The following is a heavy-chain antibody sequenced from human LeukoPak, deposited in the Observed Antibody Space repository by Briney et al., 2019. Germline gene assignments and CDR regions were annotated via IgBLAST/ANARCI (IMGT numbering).Heavy chain of an antibody. Sequence: GGSLRLSCAAPGFSVRNTYVSWGRQAPGKGLEWGSVIYSGGSTYYGESVKGRFTISRDNSKNTLYLQMNSLRAEDTAVYYCARGVRIAVAGYIDYWGQGTLVTVSS. D-gene: IGHD6-19*01. V-gene: IGHV3-53*05. CDR1: GFSVRNTY. J-gene: IGHJ4*02. CDR2: IYSGGST. CDR3: ARGVRIAVAGYIDY.